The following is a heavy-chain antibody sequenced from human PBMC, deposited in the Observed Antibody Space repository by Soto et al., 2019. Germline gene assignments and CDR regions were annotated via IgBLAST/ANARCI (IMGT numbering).Heavy chain of an antibody. Sequence: QVQLVQSGAEVKKPGSSVKVSCKASGATLNTFINYGITWVRQAPGQGLEWMGGIIPVYGTANYAQKFKGRVTISADESTRTAYMELSSLRSEDTAVYYCARGASTQIVVFMYDAFEIWGHGTRVTVSS. CDR1: GATLNTFINYG. D-gene: IGHD3-22*01. CDR2: IIPVYGTA. V-gene: IGHV1-69*12. CDR3: ARGASTQIVVFMYDAFEI. J-gene: IGHJ3*02.